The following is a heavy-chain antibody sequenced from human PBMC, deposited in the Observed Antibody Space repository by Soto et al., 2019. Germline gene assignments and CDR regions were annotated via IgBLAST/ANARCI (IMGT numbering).Heavy chain of an antibody. Sequence: EVQLLESGGGLVQPGGSLRLSCAASGFTFSSYAMSWVRQAPGKGLEWVSAISGSGGSTYYADSVEGRFTISRDNSKNQPYLQMNSLRAEDTAGYYCARSGRLYSSPSHRNYFYFYGMDVWGQGTTVTVSS. CDR2: ISGSGGST. CDR1: GFTFSSYA. J-gene: IGHJ6*02. V-gene: IGHV3-23*01. CDR3: ARSGRLYSSPSHRNYFYFYGMDV. D-gene: IGHD6-6*01.